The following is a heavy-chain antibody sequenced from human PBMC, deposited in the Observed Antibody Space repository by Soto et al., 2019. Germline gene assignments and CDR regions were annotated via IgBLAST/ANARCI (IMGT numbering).Heavy chain of an antibody. D-gene: IGHD6-6*01. J-gene: IGHJ6*02. V-gene: IGHV1-69*13. CDR1: GGTFSSYA. CDR2: IIPIFGTA. CDR3: ARGTGEQLVDVSPYYYYYYGMDV. Sequence: SVKVSCKASGGTFSSYAISWVRQAPGQGLEWMGGIIPIFGTANYAQKFQGRVTITADESTSTAYMELSSLRSEDTAVYYCARGTGEQLVDVSPYYYYYYGMDVWGQGTTVTVSS.